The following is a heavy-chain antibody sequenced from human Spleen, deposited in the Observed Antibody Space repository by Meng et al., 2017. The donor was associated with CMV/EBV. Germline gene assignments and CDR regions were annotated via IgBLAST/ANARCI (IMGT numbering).Heavy chain of an antibody. J-gene: IGHJ6*02. CDR1: GFTFSTYS. Sequence: GESLKISCVGSGFTFSTYSMDWVRQAPGKGLEWVSSITGASDYIHSADSVKGRFTVSRDNAKNSLYLQMNSLRAEDTAVYYYARVWTRDNYSNYYAGAIEYYYYGMDVWGQGTTVTVSS. CDR2: ITGASDYI. D-gene: IGHD4-11*01. V-gene: IGHV3-21*01. CDR3: ARVWTRDNYSNYYAGAIEYYYYGMDV.